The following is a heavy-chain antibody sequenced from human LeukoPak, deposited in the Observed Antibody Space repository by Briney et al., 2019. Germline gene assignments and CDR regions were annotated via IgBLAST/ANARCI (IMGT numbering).Heavy chain of an antibody. D-gene: IGHD4-17*01. CDR2: LTGSGGST. CDR3: AKESTVTPGNVNWFDT. J-gene: IGHJ5*02. V-gene: IGHV3-23*01. Sequence: GGSLRLSCAPSGFTFSIYAMTWVRQAPGKGLEWVSPLTGSGGSTYYADSVKGRFTISRDNSKNTLSLQMNSLRAEDTAVYYCAKESTVTPGNVNWFDTWGQGTLVTVSS. CDR1: GFTFSIYA.